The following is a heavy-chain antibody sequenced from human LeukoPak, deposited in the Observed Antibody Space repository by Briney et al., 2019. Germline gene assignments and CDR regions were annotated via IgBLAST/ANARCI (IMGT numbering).Heavy chain of an antibody. CDR3: TITGTDFDY. CDR2: IRSKANSYAT. D-gene: IGHD1-20*01. V-gene: IGHV3-73*01. J-gene: IGHJ4*02. CDR1: GFTFSGSA. Sequence: GGSLRLSCAASGFTFSGSAMHWVRQASGKRLEWVGRIRSKANSYATAYAASVKGRFTISRDDSKNTAYLQMNSLKTEDTAVYYCTITGTDFDYWGQGTLVTVSS.